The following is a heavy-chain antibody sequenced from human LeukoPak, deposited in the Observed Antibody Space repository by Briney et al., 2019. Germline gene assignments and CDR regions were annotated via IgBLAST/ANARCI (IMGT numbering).Heavy chain of an antibody. CDR2: ISGSGDST. D-gene: IGHD5-24*01. J-gene: IGHJ4*02. CDR3: TRDPFDY. CDR1: GFSFSSHA. V-gene: IGHV3-23*01. Sequence: PGGSLRLSCGASGFSFSSHAMNCVRQAPGKGLEWVSLISGSGDSTYYADSVKGRFTISRDNSKNTLYLQMNSLRAEDTGVYYCTRDPFDYWGQGTLVTVSS.